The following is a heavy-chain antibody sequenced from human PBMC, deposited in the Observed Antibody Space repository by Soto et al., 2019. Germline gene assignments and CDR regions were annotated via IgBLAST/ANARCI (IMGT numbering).Heavy chain of an antibody. CDR1: GGSVSSGSYY. V-gene: IGHV4-61*01. J-gene: IGHJ4*02. Sequence: PSETLSLTCTVSGGSVSSGSYYWSWIRQPPGKGLEWIGYIYYSGSTNYNPSLKSRVTISVDTSKNQFSLKLSSVTAADTAVYYCARVYPGIAVAGPFDYWGQGTLVTVSS. CDR2: IYYSGST. D-gene: IGHD6-19*01. CDR3: ARVYPGIAVAGPFDY.